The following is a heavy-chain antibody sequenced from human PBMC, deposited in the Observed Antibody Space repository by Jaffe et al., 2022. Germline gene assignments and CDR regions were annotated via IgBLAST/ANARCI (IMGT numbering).Heavy chain of an antibody. Sequence: QVQLQQWGAGLLKPSETLSLTCAVYGGSFSGYYWSWIRQPPGKGLEWIGEINHSGSTNYNPSLKSRVTISVDTSKNQFSLKLSSVTAADTAVYYCARGRRTYYDFWSGPSGGNWFDPWGQGTLVTVSS. CDR1: GGSFSGYY. J-gene: IGHJ5*02. V-gene: IGHV4-34*01. CDR3: ARGRRTYYDFWSGPSGGNWFDP. D-gene: IGHD3-3*01. CDR2: INHSGST.